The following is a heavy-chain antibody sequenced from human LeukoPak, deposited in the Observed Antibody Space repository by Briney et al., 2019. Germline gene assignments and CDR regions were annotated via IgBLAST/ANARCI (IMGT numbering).Heavy chain of an antibody. J-gene: IGHJ3*02. CDR2: ISGSGGST. V-gene: IGHV3-23*01. Sequence: PGGSLRLSCAASGCTFSSYAMSWVRQAPGKGLEWVSAISGSGGSTYYADSVKGRFTISSDNSKNTLYLQMNSLRAEDTAVYYCAKDVVGATNDHAFDIWGQGTMVTVSS. D-gene: IGHD1-26*01. CDR3: AKDVVGATNDHAFDI. CDR1: GCTFSSYA.